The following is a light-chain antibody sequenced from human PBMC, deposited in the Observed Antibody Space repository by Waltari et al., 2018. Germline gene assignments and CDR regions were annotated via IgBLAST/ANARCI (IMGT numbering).Light chain of an antibody. J-gene: IGLJ1*01. CDR3: AAWDDSLNAHV. V-gene: IGLV1-36*01. Sequence: QSVLTQPPSVSEAPRQRVTIPCSGSSANSGNTDVNWYQPLPGKAPKLLIYYDDLRPSGVSDRFSGSKSGTSASLAISGLQSEDEADYYCAAWDDSLNAHVFGTGTKVTVL. CDR2: YDD. CDR1: SANSGNTD.